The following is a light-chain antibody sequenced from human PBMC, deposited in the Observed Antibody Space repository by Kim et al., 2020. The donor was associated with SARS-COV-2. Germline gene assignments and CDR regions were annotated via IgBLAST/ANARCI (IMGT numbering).Light chain of an antibody. J-gene: IGKJ4*01. V-gene: IGKV3-15*01. CDR2: GAS. Sequence: VSPGESATLSCRASQSVTNSFAWYQQKPGQGPRLLIYGASTRATGIPARFSGSGSGTEFTLTISSLQSEDFALYYCQQYYNWPPTFAGGTKVDIK. CDR1: QSVTNS. CDR3: QQYYNWPPT.